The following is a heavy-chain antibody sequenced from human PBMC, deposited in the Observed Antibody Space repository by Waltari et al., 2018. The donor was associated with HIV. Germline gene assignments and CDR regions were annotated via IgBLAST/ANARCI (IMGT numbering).Heavy chain of an antibody. CDR3: ARTFTVATISPLLH. V-gene: IGHV3-74*01. CDR2: INSDGSST. Sequence: EVQLVESGGGLVQPGGSLRLSCAASGFTFSSYWMHWVRQVPGKGLVWVSRINSDGSSTTYADAVKGRFTISRDNAKSTLYLQMNSPRDEDTAVYYCARTFTVATISPLLHWGQGTLVTVSS. CDR1: GFTFSSYW. D-gene: IGHD5-12*01. J-gene: IGHJ4*02.